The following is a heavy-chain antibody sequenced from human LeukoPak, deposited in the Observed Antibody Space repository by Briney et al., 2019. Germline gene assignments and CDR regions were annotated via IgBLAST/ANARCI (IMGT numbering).Heavy chain of an antibody. Sequence: GGSLRLSCAASGFTFSTYAMSWVRQAPGKGLEWVSTISGSGASTYYADSVKGRFTISRDNSKSTLYLQMNSLRAEDTAVYYCAKDQTFYLGSGSYSNWFDPWGQGTLVTVSS. CDR2: ISGSGAST. D-gene: IGHD3-10*01. CDR1: GFTFSTYA. V-gene: IGHV3-23*01. CDR3: AKDQTFYLGSGSYSNWFDP. J-gene: IGHJ5*02.